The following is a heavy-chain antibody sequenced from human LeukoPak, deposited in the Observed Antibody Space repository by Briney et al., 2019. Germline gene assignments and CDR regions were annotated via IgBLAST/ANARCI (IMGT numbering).Heavy chain of an antibody. CDR2: IYYSGTT. CDR3: AREDPRTKVPEGMDV. CDR1: GGSISHYY. V-gene: IGHV4-59*01. Sequence: PSETLSLTCTVSGGSISHYYWSWIRQPPGKGLEWIGYIYYSGTTNYNPSLKSRVTISVDASKNQFSLKLNSVTAADTAVYYCAREDPRTKVPEGMDVWGQGTTVTVSS. J-gene: IGHJ6*02. D-gene: IGHD4/OR15-4a*01.